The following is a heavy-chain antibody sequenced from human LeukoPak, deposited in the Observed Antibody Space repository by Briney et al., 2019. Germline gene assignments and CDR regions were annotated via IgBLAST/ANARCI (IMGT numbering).Heavy chain of an antibody. D-gene: IGHD3-10*02. CDR1: GFTFSSYS. CDR2: ISSSSIYI. CDR3: AELGITMIGGV. Sequence: GGSLRLSCAASGFTFSSYSMNWVRQAPGKGVEWVSSISSSSIYIYYADSMKGRFTISRDNAKNSLYLRMNSLRAEDTAVYYCAELGITMIGGVWGKGTTVTISS. V-gene: IGHV3-21*01. J-gene: IGHJ6*04.